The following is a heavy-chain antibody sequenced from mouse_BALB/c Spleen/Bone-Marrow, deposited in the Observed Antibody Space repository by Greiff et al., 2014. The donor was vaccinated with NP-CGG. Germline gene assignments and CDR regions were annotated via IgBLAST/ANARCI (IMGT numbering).Heavy chain of an antibody. Sequence: QVQLQQSGAELVRPGASVKLSCKASGYSFTSYWMNWVKQRPGHGLEWIGMIHPSDTETRLNQRFKDKATLTVDKSSSTAYVQLNSPTSEDSAVYYCARLEGNYGSTFAYWGQGTLVTVSA. V-gene: IGHV1-61*01. CDR3: ARLEGNYGSTFAY. CDR2: IHPSDTET. CDR1: GYSFTSYW. D-gene: IGHD1-1*01. J-gene: IGHJ3*01.